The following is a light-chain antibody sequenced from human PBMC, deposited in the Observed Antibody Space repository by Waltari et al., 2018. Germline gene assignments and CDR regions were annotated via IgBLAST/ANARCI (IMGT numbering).Light chain of an antibody. V-gene: IGLV3-21*04. J-gene: IGLJ2*01. CDR1: NISSKH. CDR3: LVWHSTTDHHGV. CDR2: YDS. Sequence: SYVVTQSPSVSVAPGETARITCGGDNISSKHVHWYQQWPGQAPVLGISYDSDRPSGIPERFSGSNSGNTATLTISWVEADDEADYYCLVWHSTTDHHGVFGGGTKLTVL.